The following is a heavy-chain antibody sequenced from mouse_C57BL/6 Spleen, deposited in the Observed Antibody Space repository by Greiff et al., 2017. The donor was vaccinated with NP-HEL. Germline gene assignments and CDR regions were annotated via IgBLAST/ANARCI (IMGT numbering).Heavy chain of an antibody. D-gene: IGHD1-1*01. J-gene: IGHJ1*03. CDR3: ARHYYYGSSFDV. CDR2: ISSGSSTI. V-gene: IGHV5-17*01. Sequence: EVQVVESGGGLVKPGGSLKLSCAASGFTFSDYGMHWVRQAPEKGLEWVAYISSGSSTIYYADTVKGRFTISRDNAKNTLFLQMTSLRSEDTAMYYCARHYYYGSSFDVWGTGTTVTVSS. CDR1: GFTFSDYG.